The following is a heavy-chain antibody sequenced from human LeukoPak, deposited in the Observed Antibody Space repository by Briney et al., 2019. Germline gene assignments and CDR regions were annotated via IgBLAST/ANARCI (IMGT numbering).Heavy chain of an antibody. V-gene: IGHV4-34*01. CDR1: GGSFSGYY. J-gene: IGHJ6*03. CDR2: INHSGST. Sequence: SETLSLTCAVYGGSFSGYYWSWIRQPPGKGLEWIGEINHSGSTNYNPSLKSRVTISVDTSKNQFSLKLSSVTAADTAVYYCARGLSHPYSNFLLYYYYYMDVWGKGTTVTVSS. D-gene: IGHD2/OR15-2a*01. CDR3: ARGLSHPYSNFLLYYYYYMDV.